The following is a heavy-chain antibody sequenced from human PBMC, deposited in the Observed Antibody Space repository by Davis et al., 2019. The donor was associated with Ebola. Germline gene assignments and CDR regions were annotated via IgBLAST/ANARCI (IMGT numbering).Heavy chain of an antibody. CDR3: AKDGGCLEWFGGFDI. Sequence: GESLKISCAASGFTFDDYGMSWVRQAPGKGLEWVSGINWNGGSTGYADSVKGRFTISRDNSKNSLYLQMNSLRTEDTALYYCAKDGGCLEWFGGFDIWGQGTMVTVS. D-gene: IGHD3-3*01. CDR1: GFTFDDYG. J-gene: IGHJ3*02. V-gene: IGHV3-20*04. CDR2: INWNGGST.